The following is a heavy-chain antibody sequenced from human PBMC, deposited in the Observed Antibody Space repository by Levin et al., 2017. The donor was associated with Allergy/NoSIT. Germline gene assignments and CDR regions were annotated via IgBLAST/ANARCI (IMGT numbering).Heavy chain of an antibody. Sequence: GGSLRLSCAASGFTFSSYSMNWVRQAPGKGLEWVSSISSSSSYIYYADSVKGRFTISRDNAKNSLYLQMNSLRAEDTAVYYCARDPPGMATPYYFDYWGEGTLVTVSA. CDR1: GFTFSSYS. D-gene: IGHD5-24*01. CDR2: ISSSSSYI. CDR3: ARDPPGMATPYYFDY. J-gene: IGHJ4*02. V-gene: IGHV3-21*01.